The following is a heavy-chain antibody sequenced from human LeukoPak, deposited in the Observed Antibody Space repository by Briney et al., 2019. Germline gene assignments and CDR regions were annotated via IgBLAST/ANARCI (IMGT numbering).Heavy chain of an antibody. CDR2: IKQDGSEK. Sequence: GGSLRLSCAASGFKFSSNLMSWVRQAPGKGLEWVANIKQDGSEKYYVDSVKGRFTISRDNAKNSSYLQMNSLRAEDTAVYYCAREGPSVTPYYWGQGTLVTVSS. D-gene: IGHD4-17*01. CDR1: GFKFSSNL. V-gene: IGHV3-7*01. CDR3: AREGPSVTPYY. J-gene: IGHJ4*02.